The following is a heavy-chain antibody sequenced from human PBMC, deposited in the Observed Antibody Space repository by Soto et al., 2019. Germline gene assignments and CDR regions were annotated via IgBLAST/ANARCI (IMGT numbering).Heavy chain of an antibody. Sequence: QVQLVQSGADVKKPGASVKVSCKASGYTFTTYGITWVRQAPGQGLEWMGWITTYNGNTNYAQKLQGRVTMTTDTSTSTAYRELMSLRSDDTAVYYGARGDWYFDLWGRGTLVTVSS. CDR1: GYTFTTYG. CDR3: ARGDWYFDL. CDR2: ITTYNGNT. J-gene: IGHJ2*01. V-gene: IGHV1-18*01.